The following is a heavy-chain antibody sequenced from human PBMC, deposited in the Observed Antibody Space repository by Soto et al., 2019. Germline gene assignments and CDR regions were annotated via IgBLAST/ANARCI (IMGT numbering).Heavy chain of an antibody. J-gene: IGHJ6*02. Sequence: GASVKVSCKASGGTFSSYAISWVRQAPGRGLEWMGGIIPIFGTANYAQKFQGRVTITADESTGTAYMELSSLRSEDTAVYYCARESIAARSRAGYYYYYGMDVWGQGTTVTVSS. CDR1: GGTFSSYA. D-gene: IGHD6-6*01. CDR3: ARESIAARSRAGYYYYYGMDV. CDR2: IIPIFGTA. V-gene: IGHV1-69*13.